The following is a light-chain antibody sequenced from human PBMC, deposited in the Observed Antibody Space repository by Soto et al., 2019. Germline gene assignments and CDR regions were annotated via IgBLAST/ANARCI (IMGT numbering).Light chain of an antibody. CDR3: QQYGSSPRT. CDR2: GAS. Sequence: EIVLTQSPGTLSLSPGERTTLSCRASQSVSSSFLAWYQQKPGQAPRLLIYGASSRATGIPDRFSSSGSGTDFTLTISRLESEDFAVYYCQQYGSSPRTFGQGTKLEIK. V-gene: IGKV3-20*01. J-gene: IGKJ2*01. CDR1: QSVSSSF.